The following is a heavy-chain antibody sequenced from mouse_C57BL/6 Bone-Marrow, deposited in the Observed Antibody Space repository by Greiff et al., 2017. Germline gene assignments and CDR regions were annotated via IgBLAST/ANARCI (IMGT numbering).Heavy chain of an antibody. J-gene: IGHJ2*01. CDR1: GYTFTNYW. CDR3: AGAAFLDY. V-gene: IGHV1-63*01. Sequence: QVQLQQSGAELVKPGTSVKMSCTASGYTFTNYWMGWAKQRPGHGLEWIGEIYPGGGYTKYNQKFKDKATLTADTSSSTAYMQLSSLTSEDSACYYCAGAAFLDYWGQGTTLTVSS. CDR2: IYPGGGYT.